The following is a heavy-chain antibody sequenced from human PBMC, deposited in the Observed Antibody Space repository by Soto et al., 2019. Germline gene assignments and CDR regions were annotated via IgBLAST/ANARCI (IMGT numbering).Heavy chain of an antibody. D-gene: IGHD3-3*01. Sequence: QVQLVQSGAEVKKPRSSVKVSCKASGGTFSSYAISWVRQAPGQGLEWMGGIIPISGTANYAQKFQGRVTITADESTSTAYMELSSLRSEDTAVYYCASYDFWSGPGSRPKKDYYYGMDVWGQGTTVTVSS. CDR3: ASYDFWSGPGSRPKKDYYYGMDV. V-gene: IGHV1-69*01. CDR2: IIPISGTA. J-gene: IGHJ6*02. CDR1: GGTFSSYA.